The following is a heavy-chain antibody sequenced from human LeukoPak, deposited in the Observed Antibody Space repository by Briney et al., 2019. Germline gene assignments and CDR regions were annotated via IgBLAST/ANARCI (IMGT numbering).Heavy chain of an antibody. CDR3: ARRRAAAGTSYFDY. V-gene: IGHV4-59*08. CDR2: IYYSGST. Sequence: SETLSLTCTVSGGSISSYYWSWIRQPPGKGLEWIWYIYYSGSTNYNPSLKSRVTISVDTSKNQFSLKLTSVTAADTAVYYCARRRAAAGTSYFDYWGQGTLVTVSS. D-gene: IGHD6-13*01. J-gene: IGHJ4*02. CDR1: GGSISSYY.